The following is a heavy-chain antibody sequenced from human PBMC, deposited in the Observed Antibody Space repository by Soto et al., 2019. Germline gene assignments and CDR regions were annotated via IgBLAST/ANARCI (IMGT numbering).Heavy chain of an antibody. D-gene: IGHD2-15*01. V-gene: IGHV4-31*03. CDR1: GGSISSGGYY. CDR3: ARVGRYCSGGSCPRYFDY. CDR2: IYYSGST. Sequence: QVQLQESGPGLVKPSQTQSVTCTVSGGSISSGGYYWSWIRQHPGKGLEWIGYIYYSGSTYYNPSLKSRVTISVDTSKNQFSLKLSSVTAADTAVYYCARVGRYCSGGSCPRYFDYWGQGTLVTVSS. J-gene: IGHJ4*02.